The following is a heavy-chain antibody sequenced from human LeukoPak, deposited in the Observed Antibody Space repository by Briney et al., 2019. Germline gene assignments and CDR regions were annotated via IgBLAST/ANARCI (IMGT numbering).Heavy chain of an antibody. D-gene: IGHD1-26*01. Sequence: PSETLSLTCTLSGRSISSYYWSWIRQPPGKGLEWIGYIFYSGSTNYNPSLQSPVPISVDTSKNPFSLKLSSVTAADTAVYYCAREYSGSYYFDYWGQGTLVTVSS. CDR2: IFYSGST. V-gene: IGHV4-59*01. CDR1: GRSISSYY. CDR3: AREYSGSYYFDY. J-gene: IGHJ4*02.